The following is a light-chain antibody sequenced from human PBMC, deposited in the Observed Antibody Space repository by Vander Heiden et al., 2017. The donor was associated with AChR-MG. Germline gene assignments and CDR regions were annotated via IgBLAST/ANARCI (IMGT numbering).Light chain of an antibody. CDR1: QSISSW. V-gene: IGKV1-5*01. Sequence: DIQMTQSPSTLFASVGDRFTITCRASQSISSWLAWYQQKPGKAPKLLIYDASSLESGVPSRFSGSGSGTEFTLTISSLQPDDFATYYCQQYNSLWTFGQGTKVEIK. CDR2: DAS. CDR3: QQYNSLWT. J-gene: IGKJ1*01.